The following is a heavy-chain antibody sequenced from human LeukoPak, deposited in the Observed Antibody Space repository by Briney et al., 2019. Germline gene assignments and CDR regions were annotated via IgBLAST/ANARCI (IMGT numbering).Heavy chain of an antibody. CDR1: GGTFSSYA. V-gene: IGHV1-69*05. CDR2: IIPIFGTA. CDR3: ARDRHRSGWYEVYWFDP. D-gene: IGHD6-19*01. J-gene: IGHJ5*02. Sequence: SVKVSCKASGGTFSSYAISWVRQAPGQGLEWMGGIIPIFGTANYAQKFQGRVTITTDESTSTAYMELSSLRSEDTAVYYCARDRHRSGWYEVYWFDPWGQGTLATVSS.